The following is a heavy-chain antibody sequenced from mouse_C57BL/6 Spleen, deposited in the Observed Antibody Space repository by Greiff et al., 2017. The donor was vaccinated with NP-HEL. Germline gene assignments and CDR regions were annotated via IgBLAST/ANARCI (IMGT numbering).Heavy chain of an antibody. CDR3: ARHLTGAMDY. J-gene: IGHJ4*01. Sequence: EVKVVESGGGLVQPGGSLKLSCAASGFTFSDYYMYWVRQTPEKRLEWVAYISNGGGSTYYPDTVKGRFTISRDNAKNTLYLQMSRLKSEDTAMYYCARHLTGAMDYWGQGTSVTVSS. CDR1: GFTFSDYY. V-gene: IGHV5-12*01. D-gene: IGHD1-1*01. CDR2: ISNGGGST.